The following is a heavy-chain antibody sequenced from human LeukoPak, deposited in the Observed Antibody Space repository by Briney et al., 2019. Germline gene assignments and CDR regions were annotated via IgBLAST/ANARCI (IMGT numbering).Heavy chain of an antibody. CDR3: ARDVSSSWPSKTFQH. J-gene: IGHJ1*01. Sequence: GGSLRLSCAVSGLTFDKAWMTWVRQAPGKGLEWVSYISSSSSTIYYADPVKGRFTISRDNAKNSLYLQMNSLRAEDTAVYYCARDVSSSWPSKTFQHWGQGTLVTVSS. CDR1: GLTFDKAW. V-gene: IGHV3-48*04. CDR2: ISSSSSTI. D-gene: IGHD6-13*01.